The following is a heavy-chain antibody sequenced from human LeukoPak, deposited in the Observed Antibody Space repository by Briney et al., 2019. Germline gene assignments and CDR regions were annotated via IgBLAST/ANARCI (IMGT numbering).Heavy chain of an antibody. V-gene: IGHV4-59*12. Sequence: PSETLSLTCTVSGGSISSYYWSWIRQPPGKGLEWIGEIYHRGSTNYNPSLKSRVTISVDKSKNQFSLRLSSVTAADTALYYCARRDYYDSTGYYPTRSWGQGTLVTVSS. D-gene: IGHD3-22*01. CDR2: IYHRGST. CDR1: GGSISSYY. CDR3: ARRDYYDSTGYYPTRS. J-gene: IGHJ5*02.